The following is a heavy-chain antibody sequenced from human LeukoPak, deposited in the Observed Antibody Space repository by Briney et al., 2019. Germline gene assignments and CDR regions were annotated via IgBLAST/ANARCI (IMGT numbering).Heavy chain of an antibody. Sequence: ASVKVSCKASGYTFTGYYMHWVRQAPGQGLEWMGWINPNSGGTNYAQKFQGRVTMTRDTSISTAYMELSSLRSEDTAVYYCARGSIRVLGHYYYGMDVWGQGTTVTVSS. D-gene: IGHD2-8*02. CDR2: INPNSGGT. CDR3: ARGSIRVLGHYYYGMDV. J-gene: IGHJ6*02. CDR1: GYTFTGYY. V-gene: IGHV1-2*02.